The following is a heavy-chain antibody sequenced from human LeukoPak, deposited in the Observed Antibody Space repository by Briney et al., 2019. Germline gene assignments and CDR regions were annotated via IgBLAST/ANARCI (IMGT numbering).Heavy chain of an antibody. CDR3: AKGIGAYSYGFVY. CDR2: ISGSGGNT. J-gene: IGHJ4*02. V-gene: IGHV3-23*01. Sequence: GGSLRLSCAATGFTISSYAVTWVRQAPGKGLEWVSTISGSGGNTNYADSVKGRFTMSRDNSKNTLYLQMNSLRAEDTAVYYCAKGIGAYSYGFVYWGPGTLVTVSS. D-gene: IGHD5-18*01. CDR1: GFTISSYA.